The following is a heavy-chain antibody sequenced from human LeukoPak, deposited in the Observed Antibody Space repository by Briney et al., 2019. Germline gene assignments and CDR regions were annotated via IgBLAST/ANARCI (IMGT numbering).Heavy chain of an antibody. CDR1: GYSFTSYW. V-gene: IGHV5-51*01. J-gene: IGHJ4*02. CDR3: ARHLHASSGSYLWYFDY. CDR2: IYPGDSDT. D-gene: IGHD3-22*01. Sequence: GESLKISCKGFGYSFTSYWIGWVRQVPGKGLEWMGIIYPGDSDTRYSPSFQGQVTLSADKSISTAYLQWSSLKASDTATYYCARHLHASSGSYLWYFDYWGQGTLVTVSS.